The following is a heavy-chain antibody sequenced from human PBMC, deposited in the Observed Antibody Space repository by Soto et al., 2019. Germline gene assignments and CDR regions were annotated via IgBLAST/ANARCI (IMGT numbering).Heavy chain of an antibody. CDR1: GFTFSNYA. CDR2: ISHDGGNK. J-gene: IGHJ4*02. D-gene: IGHD2-15*01. CDR3: ARDEGGIVVQVAAPFDY. V-gene: IGHV3-30-3*01. Sequence: QVQLVESGGGVVQPGRSLRLSCAASGFTFSNYAMHWVRQAPGKGLEWVALISHDGGNKNYADSVKGRFIISRDDSKNTLSLEMNSLRPEDSALYYCARDEGGIVVQVAAPFDYWGQGTLLTVSS.